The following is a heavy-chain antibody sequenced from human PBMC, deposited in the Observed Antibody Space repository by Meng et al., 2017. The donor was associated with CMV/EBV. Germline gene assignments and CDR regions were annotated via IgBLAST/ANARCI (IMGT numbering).Heavy chain of an antibody. V-gene: IGHV3-74*01. CDR2: INRDGTSR. CDR3: ASDFGGGDDY. D-gene: IGHD3-10*01. CDR1: SFTLSNYW. J-gene: IGHJ4*02. Sequence: LSCAASSFTLSNYWVHWVRQARGQGREWVARINRDGTSRNFAGSVRGRFSISRDNAKNTVYLQMNSLRPEDTAVYYCASDFGGGDDYWGQGTLVTVSS.